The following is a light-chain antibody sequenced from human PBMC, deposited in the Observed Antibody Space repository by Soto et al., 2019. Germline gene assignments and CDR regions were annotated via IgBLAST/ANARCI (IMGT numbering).Light chain of an antibody. CDR3: VQGLQTPPET. J-gene: IGKJ3*01. CDR2: LGS. Sequence: DIVMAQSPLSLPVTPGEPASISCRSSQSLLHSNECNYLDWYLQKPGQSPQLLISLGSNRASGVPHRFSGSGSGTDFALKISRVEAEYVGDYYCVQGLQTPPETFGPGTKVYIK. V-gene: IGKV2-28*01. CDR1: QSLLHSNECNY.